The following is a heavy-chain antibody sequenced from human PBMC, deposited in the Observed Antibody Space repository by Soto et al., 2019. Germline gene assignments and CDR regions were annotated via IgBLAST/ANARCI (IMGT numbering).Heavy chain of an antibody. V-gene: IGHV1-18*01. CDR1: GYTFTSYG. CDR3: ARASYYDSSGYPLGWGMDV. D-gene: IGHD3-22*01. J-gene: IGHJ6*02. CDR2: ISAYNGNT. Sequence: GASVKVSCKASGYTFTSYGISWVRQAPGQGLEWMGWISAYNGNTNYAQKLQGRVTMTTDTSTSTAYMELRSLRSDDTAVYYCARASYYDSSGYPLGWGMDVWGQGTTVTVSS.